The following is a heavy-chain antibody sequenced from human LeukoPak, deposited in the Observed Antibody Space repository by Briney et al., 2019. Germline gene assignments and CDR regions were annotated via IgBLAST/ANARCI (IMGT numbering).Heavy chain of an antibody. Sequence: GPLRLSCAASGFTFSDHYMSSIRPAPGKGLEWVSYISSSGSTIYYPDSVKGRFTLSRDQAQKSLYLQMNNLRTEGTAVYYCSRAGPSGYYYDSSGYYRWFDPWRQRTRVSVFS. CDR1: GFTFSDHY. CDR2: ISSSGSTI. V-gene: IGHV3-11*01. J-gene: IGHJ5*02. D-gene: IGHD3-22*01. CDR3: SRAGPSGYYYDSSGYYRWFDP.